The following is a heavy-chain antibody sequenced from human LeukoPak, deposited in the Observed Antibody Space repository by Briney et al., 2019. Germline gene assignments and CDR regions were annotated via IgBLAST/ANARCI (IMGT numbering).Heavy chain of an antibody. CDR1: GFTFSDYY. CDR2: ITGSSSYT. CDR3: GRANYGMDV. V-gene: IGHV3-11*05. Sequence: GGSLRLSRTASGFTFSDYYMSWIRQAPGMGLEWVSYITGSSSYTSYADSVKGRFTISRDNTKNSLYLQMNSLRAEDTAVYYCGRANYGMDVWGLGTTVTVSS. J-gene: IGHJ6*02.